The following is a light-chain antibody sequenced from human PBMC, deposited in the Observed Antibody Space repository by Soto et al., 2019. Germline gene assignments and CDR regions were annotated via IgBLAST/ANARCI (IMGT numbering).Light chain of an antibody. Sequence: QSALTQPASVSGSRGQSITISCTGTNSDVGGYNYVSWYQQHPDTVPKLIIFEVSNRPSGVSPRFSGSKSGNTASLTISGLQAEDEADYYSWSYTSTNSRVFGTGTKVTVL. V-gene: IGLV2-14*01. CDR2: EVS. CDR1: NSDVGGYNY. CDR3: WSYTSTNSRV. J-gene: IGLJ1*01.